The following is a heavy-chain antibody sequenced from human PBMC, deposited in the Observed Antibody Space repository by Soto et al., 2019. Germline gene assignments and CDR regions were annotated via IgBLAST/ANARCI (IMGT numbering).Heavy chain of an antibody. D-gene: IGHD3-3*01. CDR3: AKDNCDFWSGYLTDNYYGMDV. CDR1: GFTFTDHY. Sequence: GGSLRLSCAASGFTFTDHYMHWVRQAPGKGLEWVAVISYDGSNKYYADSVKGRFTISRDNSKNTLYLQMNSLRAEDTAVYYCAKDNCDFWSGYLTDNYYGMDVWGQGTTVTVSS. V-gene: IGHV3-30*18. CDR2: ISYDGSNK. J-gene: IGHJ6*02.